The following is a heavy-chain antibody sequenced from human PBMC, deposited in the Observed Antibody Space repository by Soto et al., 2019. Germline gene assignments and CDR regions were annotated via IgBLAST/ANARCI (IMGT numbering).Heavy chain of an antibody. CDR3: ARGPRYCSSTSCYTGDY. J-gene: IGHJ4*02. CDR2: IIPIFGTA. CDR1: GGTFSSYA. Sequence: QVQLVQSGAEVKKTGSSVKVSCKASGGTFSSYAISWVRQAPGQGLEWMGGIIPIFGTANYAQKFQGRVTTTADKSTSTAYMELSSLRSEDTAVYYCARGPRYCSSTSCYTGDYWGQGTLVTVSS. V-gene: IGHV1-69*06. D-gene: IGHD2-2*02.